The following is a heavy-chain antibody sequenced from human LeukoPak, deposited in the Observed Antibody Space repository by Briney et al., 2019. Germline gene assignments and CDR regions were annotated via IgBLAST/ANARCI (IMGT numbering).Heavy chain of an antibody. J-gene: IGHJ4*02. CDR2: INPKSGGT. V-gene: IGHV1-2*02. CDR3: ARMAPSPMYYYASSGYFDY. D-gene: IGHD3-22*01. CDR1: GYTFTGYY. Sequence: ASVKVSCKASGYTFTGYYMHWVRQAPGQGREWMGWINPKSGGTNYAQKFQGRVTMTRDTSISTAYMELSRLRSDHTAVYYCARMAPSPMYYYASSGYFDYWGQGTLVTVSS.